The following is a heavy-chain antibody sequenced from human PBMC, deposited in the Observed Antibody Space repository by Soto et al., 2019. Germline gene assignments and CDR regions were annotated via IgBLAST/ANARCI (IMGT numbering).Heavy chain of an antibody. Sequence: ASVKVSCKASGYIFTTYTMHWVRQAPGQRLEWMGWINTGNGNTKYSQKFQGRVTITRDTSASTGYMELSSLRSEDTAVYYCASSIAEACFDYWGQGTLVTVSS. CDR3: ASSIAEACFDY. CDR1: GYIFTTYT. J-gene: IGHJ4*02. CDR2: INTGNGNT. V-gene: IGHV1-3*04. D-gene: IGHD6-13*01.